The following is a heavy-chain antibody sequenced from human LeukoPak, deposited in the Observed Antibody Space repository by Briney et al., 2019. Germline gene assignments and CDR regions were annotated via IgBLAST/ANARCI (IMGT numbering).Heavy chain of an antibody. J-gene: IGHJ4*02. D-gene: IGHD3-9*01. CDR1: GGTFSSYA. CDR3: AREVNPRYDILTGYPLDY. CDR2: IIPIFGTA. V-gene: IGHV1-69*13. Sequence: SVKVSCKASGGTFSSYAISWVRQAPGQGLEWMGGIIPIFGTANYAQKFQGRVTITADESTSTAYMELSSLRFEDTAVYYCAREVNPRYDILTGYPLDYWGQGTLVTVSS.